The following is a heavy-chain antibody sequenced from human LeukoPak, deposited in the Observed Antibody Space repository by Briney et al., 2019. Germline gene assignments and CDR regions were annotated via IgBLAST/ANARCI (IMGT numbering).Heavy chain of an antibody. D-gene: IGHD2-2*01. CDR1: GGSFSGYY. CDR3: ASMLKYQLLYYFDY. V-gene: IGHV4-34*01. Sequence: SETLSLTCAVYGGSFSGYYWGWIRQPPGKGLEWIGEINHSGSTNYNPSLKSRVTISVDTSKNQFSLKLSSVTAADTAVYYCASMLKYQLLYYFDYWGQGTLVTVSS. CDR2: INHSGST. J-gene: IGHJ4*02.